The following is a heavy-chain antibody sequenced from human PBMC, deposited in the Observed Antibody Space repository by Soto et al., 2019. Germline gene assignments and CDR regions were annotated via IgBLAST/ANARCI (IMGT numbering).Heavy chain of an antibody. D-gene: IGHD3-22*01. V-gene: IGHV4-59*01. CDR1: GGSISPYY. CDR3: ARPRSSGYAGEFDY. CDR2: IYYSGST. J-gene: IGHJ4*02. Sequence: PSDTLSLTCTVSGGSISPYYWSWIRQPPGKGLEWIGFIYYSGSTNYNPSLKSRVTISVDTSQNQFSLMLTSVTAADTAVYYCARPRSSGYAGEFDYWGQGILVSVSS.